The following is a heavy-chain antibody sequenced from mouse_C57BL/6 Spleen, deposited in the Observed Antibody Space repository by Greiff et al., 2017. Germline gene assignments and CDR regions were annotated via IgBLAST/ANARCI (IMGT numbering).Heavy chain of an antibody. J-gene: IGHJ4*01. Sequence: QVQLQQPGAELVMPGASVKLSCKASGYTFTSYWMHWVKQRPGHGLEWIGEIDPSDSYPTYNQKFKGKSTLTVDKSSSTAYMQLSSLTSEDSAVYYCARGGYGSSYYAMDYWGQGTSVTVSS. D-gene: IGHD1-1*01. CDR3: ARGGYGSSYYAMDY. CDR1: GYTFTSYW. V-gene: IGHV1-69*01. CDR2: IDPSDSYP.